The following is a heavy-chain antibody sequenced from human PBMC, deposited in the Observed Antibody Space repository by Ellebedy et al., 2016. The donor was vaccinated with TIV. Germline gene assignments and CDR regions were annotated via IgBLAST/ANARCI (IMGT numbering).Heavy chain of an antibody. CDR3: ARAFTERLVGTSTGAFDI. CDR1: GFTVSTNY. Sequence: GGSLRLSCAASGFTVSTNYMSWVRQAPGKGLEWVSVIYSGGRTDHADSVKGRFTISKDNSKNPVYLQMNSLRAEDTAVYYCARAFTERLVGTSTGAFDIWGQGTMVTVSS. CDR2: IYSGGRT. J-gene: IGHJ3*02. D-gene: IGHD1-26*01. V-gene: IGHV3-53*01.